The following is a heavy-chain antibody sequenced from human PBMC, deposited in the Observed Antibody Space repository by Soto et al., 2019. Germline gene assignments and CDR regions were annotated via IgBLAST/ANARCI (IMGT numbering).Heavy chain of an antibody. J-gene: IGHJ4*02. CDR1: GGFLSESY. CDR3: ARVRWDCSGGSCYFHYFDY. D-gene: IGHD2-15*01. V-gene: IGHV4-34*01. Sequence: PSETLSITCAFYGGFLSESYWTWIRQPPGKGLEWIGEINHSGSTNYNPSLRSRVTISVDTSKNQFSLKLSSVTAADTAVYYCARVRWDCSGGSCYFHYFDYWGQGTLVTVS. CDR2: INHSGST.